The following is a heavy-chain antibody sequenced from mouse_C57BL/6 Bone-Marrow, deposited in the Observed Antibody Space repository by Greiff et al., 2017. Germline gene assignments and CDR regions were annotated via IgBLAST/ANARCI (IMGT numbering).Heavy chain of an antibody. Sequence: EVQRVESGGGLVKPGGSLKLSCAASGFTFSSYALSWVRQTPEKRLEWVATISDGGSYTYYPDNVKGRFTISRDNAKNNLYLQMSHLKSEDTAMYYCALIRWGPFAYWGQGTLVTVSA. CDR3: ALIRWGPFAY. CDR1: GFTFSSYA. D-gene: IGHD2-3*01. CDR2: ISDGGSYT. J-gene: IGHJ3*01. V-gene: IGHV5-4*01.